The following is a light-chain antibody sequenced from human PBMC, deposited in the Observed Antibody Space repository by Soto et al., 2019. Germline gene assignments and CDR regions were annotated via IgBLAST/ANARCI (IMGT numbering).Light chain of an antibody. Sequence: DIVLTQSPGTLSLSPGDRAALSCGASQSLSNNFLAWYQQKPGQAPRLLISGASSRATGIPDRSSGSGSGTDFTLTITRVEPEDFAVYYCQQYATSPLTFGGGTKVEIK. CDR3: QQYATSPLT. CDR1: QSLSNNF. V-gene: IGKV3-20*01. CDR2: GAS. J-gene: IGKJ4*01.